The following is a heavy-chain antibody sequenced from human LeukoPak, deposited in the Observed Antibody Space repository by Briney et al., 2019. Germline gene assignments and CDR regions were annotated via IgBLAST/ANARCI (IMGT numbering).Heavy chain of an antibody. Sequence: PSETLSLTCAVSGYSISNHYYWGWIRQPPGKGLEWIGSYYHTGSSYYNPSFQSRVAISIDTSKNQFSLELASVTAADTAVYYCASVTRSMSRFFDLWGRGTLVIVSS. V-gene: IGHV4-38-2*01. CDR1: GYSISNHYY. CDR3: ASVTRSMSRFFDL. J-gene: IGHJ2*01. CDR2: YYHTGSS. D-gene: IGHD4-17*01.